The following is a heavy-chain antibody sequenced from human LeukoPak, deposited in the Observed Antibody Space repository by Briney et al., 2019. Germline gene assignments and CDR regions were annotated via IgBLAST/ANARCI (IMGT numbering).Heavy chain of an antibody. Sequence: SETLSLTCAVYGGSFSGYYWSWIRQPPGKGLEWIGEINHSGSTNYNPSLKSRVTISVDTSKNQSSLKLSSVTAADTAVYYCARDYGYSSGWSWGQGTLVTVSS. D-gene: IGHD6-19*01. CDR3: ARDYGYSSGWS. CDR1: GGSFSGYY. V-gene: IGHV4-34*01. J-gene: IGHJ4*02. CDR2: INHSGST.